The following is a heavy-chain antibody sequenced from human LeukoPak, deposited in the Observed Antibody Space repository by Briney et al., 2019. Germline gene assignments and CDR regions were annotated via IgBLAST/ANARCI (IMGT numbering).Heavy chain of an antibody. D-gene: IGHD2-2*01. CDR2: INPSGGST. Sequence: GASVKVSCKASGYTFTSYYMHWVRQAPGQGLEWMGIINPSGGSTSYAQKFQGRVTMTRDMSTSTVYMELSSLRSEDTAVYYCAREEVPAAMGYWDQGTLVTVSS. CDR3: AREEVPAAMGY. V-gene: IGHV1-46*01. CDR1: GYTFTSYY. J-gene: IGHJ4*02.